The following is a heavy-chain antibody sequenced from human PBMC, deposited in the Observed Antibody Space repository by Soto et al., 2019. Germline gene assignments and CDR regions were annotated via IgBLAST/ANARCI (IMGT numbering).Heavy chain of an antibody. CDR2: INAGNGKT. J-gene: IGHJ4*02. V-gene: IGHV1-3*01. CDR1: GYTFTSYA. D-gene: IGHD6-19*01. Sequence: QVQLVQSGAEVKKPGASVKVSCKASGYTFTSYAIHWVRQAPGQRLEWIGWINAGNGKTKYSQKCXAXAXIXRDTSASTAYMELSSLRSEDTAVYYCARDLGGWPDYWGQGTLVTVSS. CDR3: ARDLGGWPDY.